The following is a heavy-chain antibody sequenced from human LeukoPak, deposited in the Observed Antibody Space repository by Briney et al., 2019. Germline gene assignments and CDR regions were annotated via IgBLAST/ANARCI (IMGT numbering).Heavy chain of an antibody. CDR3: ARADIRAIASSGWYGFDY. CDR2: ISGYNDNT. D-gene: IGHD6-19*01. J-gene: IGHJ4*02. Sequence: GASVKVSCKASGYTFTSYGISWVRQAPGQGLEWMGWISGYNDNTNYAQKLQGRVTMTTDTSTSTAYMELKSLRSDDTAVYYCARADIRAIASSGWYGFDYWGQGTLVTVSS. CDR1: GYTFTSYG. V-gene: IGHV1-18*01.